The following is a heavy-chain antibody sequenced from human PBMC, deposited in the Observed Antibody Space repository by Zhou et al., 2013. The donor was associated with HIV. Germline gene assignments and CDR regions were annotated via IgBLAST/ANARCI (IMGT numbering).Heavy chain of an antibody. D-gene: IGHD2-2*02. CDR1: GGTFSSYA. J-gene: IGHJ4*02. CDR2: IIPIFGTA. Sequence: QVQLVQSGAEVKKPGSSVKVSCKASGGTFSSYAISWVRQAPGQGLEWMGGIIPIFGTANYAQKFQGRVTITTDESTSTAYMELSSLRSEDTAVYYCASHCSSTSCYTQTRFDYWGQGTLVTVSS. V-gene: IGHV1-69*05. CDR3: ASHCSSTSCYTQTRFDY.